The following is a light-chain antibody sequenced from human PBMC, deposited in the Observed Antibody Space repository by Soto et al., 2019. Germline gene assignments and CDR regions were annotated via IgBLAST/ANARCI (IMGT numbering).Light chain of an antibody. CDR3: CSYAGSYTYV. V-gene: IGLV2-11*01. CDR2: DVS. J-gene: IGLJ1*01. CDR1: SSDVGGYNS. Sequence: QSALTQPPSVSGSPGQSVTISCTGTSSDVGGYNSVSWYQQLPGKAPKLMIYDVSKRPSGVPGRFSASRSGNTASLTISGLQAEDEADYYCCSYAGSYTYVFGTGTKVTVL.